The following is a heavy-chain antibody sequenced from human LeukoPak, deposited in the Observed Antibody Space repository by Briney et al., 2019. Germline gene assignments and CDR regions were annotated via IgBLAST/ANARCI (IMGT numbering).Heavy chain of an antibody. D-gene: IGHD2-2*01. Sequence: GSLRLSCAASGFTFSSYSMNWVRQAPGKGLEWIGEISHSGSTNYNPSLKSRVTISVDTSKNQFSLKPSTVTAADTAVYYCARGGRCSTTSCYAALGFDPWGQGTLVTVSS. CDR2: ISHSGST. CDR1: GFTFSSYS. V-gene: IGHV4-34*01. J-gene: IGHJ5*02. CDR3: ARGGRCSTTSCYAALGFDP.